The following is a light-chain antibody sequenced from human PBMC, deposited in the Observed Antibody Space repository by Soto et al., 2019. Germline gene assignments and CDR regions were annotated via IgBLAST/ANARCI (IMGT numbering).Light chain of an antibody. V-gene: IGLV2-11*01. CDR1: SSDVGDYDF. Sequence: QSALTQPRSVSGSPGQSVTLSCTGTSSDVGDYDFVSWYRHHPGKVPKLMIFDVSGRPSGVPHRFSGSKSGNTASLTISGLQAEDEGIYYCCSYAGGHTWVFGGGTKVTVL. CDR2: DVS. CDR3: CSYAGGHTWV. J-gene: IGLJ3*02.